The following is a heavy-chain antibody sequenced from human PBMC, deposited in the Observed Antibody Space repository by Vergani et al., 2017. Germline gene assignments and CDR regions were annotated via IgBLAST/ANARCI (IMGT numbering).Heavy chain of an antibody. Sequence: EVHLVESGGGLVQPGRSLRLSCSGSGFTLGDYAMTWVRQAPGKGLEWVSYISSSGSTIYYADSVKGRFTISRDNAKNSLYLQMNSLRAEDTAVYYCARVVCSGGSCYSGGEWFDPWGQGTLVTVSS. CDR1: GFTLGDYA. CDR3: ARVVCSGGSCYSGGEWFDP. J-gene: IGHJ5*02. V-gene: IGHV3-48*03. CDR2: ISSSGSTI. D-gene: IGHD2-15*01.